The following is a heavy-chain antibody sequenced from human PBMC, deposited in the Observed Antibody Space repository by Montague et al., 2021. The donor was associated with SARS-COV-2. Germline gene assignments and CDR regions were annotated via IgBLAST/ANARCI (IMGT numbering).Heavy chain of an antibody. CDR2: IYYGGST. CDR3: ARARTRFSLIVVVIDTFDS. Sequence: TLSLTCTVSGGSISSGGYYWSWTRQRPGKGLEWIAYIYYGGSTYYNPSLKSRVSISADTSKNQFSLKLSSVTAADTAVYYCARARTRFSLIVVVIDTFDSWGQGTMVTVSS. D-gene: IGHD3-22*01. J-gene: IGHJ3*02. V-gene: IGHV4-31*03. CDR1: GGSISSGGYY.